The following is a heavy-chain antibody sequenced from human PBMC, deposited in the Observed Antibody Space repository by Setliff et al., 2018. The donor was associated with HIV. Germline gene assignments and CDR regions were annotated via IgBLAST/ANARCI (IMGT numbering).Heavy chain of an antibody. D-gene: IGHD1-26*01. CDR2: INHSGNT. CDR3: ARGPSGSFYRRLDY. CDR1: GGSFSGYY. V-gene: IGHV4-34*01. Sequence: SETLSLTCAVYGGSFSGYYWTWIRQPPGKDLEWIGEINHSGNTTYNPSLKTRVTISVDTSKNQFSLNLRSVTAADTAVYYCARGPSGSFYRRLDYWGQGTLVTVS. J-gene: IGHJ4*02.